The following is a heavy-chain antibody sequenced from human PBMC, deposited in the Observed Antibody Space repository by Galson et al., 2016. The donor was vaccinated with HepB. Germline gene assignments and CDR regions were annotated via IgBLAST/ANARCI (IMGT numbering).Heavy chain of an antibody. D-gene: IGHD3-22*01. CDR2: ISGSGGST. V-gene: IGHV3-23*01. CDR3: ARGLFYHYDSSGYLPARDAFDI. CDR1: GFTFSQYA. Sequence: ASGFTFSQYAMIWVRQAPGKGLEWVSYISGSGGSTFYADSVKGRFTISRDNSKNTLFLQMNSLRAEDTAVYYCARGLFYHYDSSGYLPARDAFDIWGQGTMVTVSS. J-gene: IGHJ3*02.